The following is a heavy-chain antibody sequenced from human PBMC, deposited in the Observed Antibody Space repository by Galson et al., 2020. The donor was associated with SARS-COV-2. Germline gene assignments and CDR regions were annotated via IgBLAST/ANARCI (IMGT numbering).Heavy chain of an antibody. CDR1: GGSFSGYY. D-gene: IGHD3-3*01. CDR2: INHSGST. V-gene: IGHV4-34*01. CDR3: ARGIFGVVIIPYYYYGMDV. J-gene: IGHJ6*02. Sequence: SETLSLTCAVYGGSFSGYYWSWIRQPPGKGLEWIGEINHSGSTKYKSSLKSRVTISVDTSKNQFSLKLSSVTAADTAVYYCARGIFGVVIIPYYYYGMDVWGQGTTVTVSS.